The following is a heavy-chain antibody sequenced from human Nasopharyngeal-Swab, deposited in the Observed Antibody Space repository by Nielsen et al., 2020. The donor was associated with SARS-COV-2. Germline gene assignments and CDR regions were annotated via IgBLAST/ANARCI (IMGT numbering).Heavy chain of an antibody. D-gene: IGHD3-3*01. V-gene: IGHV3-23*01. J-gene: IGHJ2*01. CDR1: GFTFSSYA. Sequence: GGSLRLSCAASGFTFSSYAMSWVRQAPGKGLEWVSAISGSGGSTYYADSVKGRFTISSDNSKNTLYLQMNSLRAEDTAVYYCAKGASGITIFGENWYFDLWGRGTLVTVSS. CDR3: AKGASGITIFGENWYFDL. CDR2: ISGSGGST.